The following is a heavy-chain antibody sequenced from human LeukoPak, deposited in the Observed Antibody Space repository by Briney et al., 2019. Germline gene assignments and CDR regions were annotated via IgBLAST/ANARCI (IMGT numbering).Heavy chain of an antibody. J-gene: IGHJ4*02. CDR2: IYYSGST. Sequence: TTSETLSLTCTVSDGSVSSSSYSWGWIRQPPGKGPEWIGSIYYSGSTYYNPSLKSRVTISADTSKNQFSLKLTSVTAADTAVFYCAAQVYCSGGSCYSRYFDYWGQGTLVTVSS. D-gene: IGHD2-15*01. CDR3: AAQVYCSGGSCYSRYFDY. V-gene: IGHV4-39*01. CDR1: DGSVSSSSYS.